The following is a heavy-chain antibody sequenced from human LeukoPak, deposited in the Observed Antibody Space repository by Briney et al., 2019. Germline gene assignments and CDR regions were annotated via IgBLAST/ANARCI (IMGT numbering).Heavy chain of an antibody. J-gene: IGHJ3*01. Sequence: PSETLSLTCTVSGGSVSSGDSYWSWIRRPPGKGLEWVGYIYYSGSTYYSPSLKSRVTILVDMSENQVSLHLSSVTAADTAVYFCAREERGKAAVTGIRWYAFDVWGQGTRVTVSS. V-gene: IGHV4-30-4*01. CDR3: AREERGKAAVTGIRWYAFDV. CDR1: GGSVSSGDSY. D-gene: IGHD2-21*02. CDR2: IYYSGST.